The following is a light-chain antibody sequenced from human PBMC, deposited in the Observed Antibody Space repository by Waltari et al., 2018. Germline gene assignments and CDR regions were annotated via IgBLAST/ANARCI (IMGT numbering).Light chain of an antibody. CDR2: AAY. Sequence: EVVLTQSPGTLTSSPGERAPLTCSASQSISKYLVWYPQRPGQAHRLLIYAAYTRATGIPDRFSGSGSGTDFSLTISRLEPEDFAVYYCQNHERLPATFGQGTKVEIK. V-gene: IGKV3-20*01. CDR3: QNHERLPAT. CDR1: QSISKY. J-gene: IGKJ1*01.